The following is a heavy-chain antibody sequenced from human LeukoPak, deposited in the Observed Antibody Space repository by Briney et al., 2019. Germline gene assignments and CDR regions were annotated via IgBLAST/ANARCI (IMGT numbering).Heavy chain of an antibody. D-gene: IGHD5-24*01. CDR2: ISGSGSST. V-gene: IGHV3-23*01. Sequence: PGGSLLLSCAASGFTFSTYAMSWVRQAPGKGLEWVSVISGSGSSTYYADSVKGRFTISRDNSKNTLYLQMHSLRAEDTAVYYCAKAMATIRAFYFWVQGTMVTVSS. CDR3: AKAMATIRAFYF. J-gene: IGHJ3*01. CDR1: GFTFSTYA.